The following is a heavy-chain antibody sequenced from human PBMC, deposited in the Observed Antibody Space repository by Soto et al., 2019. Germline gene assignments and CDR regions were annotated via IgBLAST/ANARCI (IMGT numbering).Heavy chain of an antibody. CDR3: ARGAVVVPAAGSDAFDI. CDR2: IYHSGST. CDR1: GGSISSSNW. Sequence: SETLSLTCAVSGGSISSSNWWSWVRQPPGKGLEWIGEIYHSGSTNYNPSLKSRVTISVDKSKNQFSLKLSSVTAADTAVYYCARGAVVVPAAGSDAFDIWGQGTMVTVSS. V-gene: IGHV4-4*02. J-gene: IGHJ3*02. D-gene: IGHD2-2*01.